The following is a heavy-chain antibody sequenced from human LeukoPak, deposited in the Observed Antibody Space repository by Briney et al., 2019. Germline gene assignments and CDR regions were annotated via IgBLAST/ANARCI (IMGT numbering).Heavy chain of an antibody. V-gene: IGHV1-69*01. Sequence: SVKASCKASGGTFSSYAISWVRQAPGQGLEWMGGIIPIFGTANYAQKFQGRVTITADESTSTAYMELSSLRSEDTAVYYCARDHYYDSSGYSQPYFDYWGQGTLITVSS. CDR2: IIPIFGTA. CDR1: GGTFSSYA. D-gene: IGHD3-22*01. CDR3: ARDHYYDSSGYSQPYFDY. J-gene: IGHJ4*02.